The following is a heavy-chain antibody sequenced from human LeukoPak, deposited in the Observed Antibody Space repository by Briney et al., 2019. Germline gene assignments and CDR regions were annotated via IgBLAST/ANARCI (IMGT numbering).Heavy chain of an antibody. CDR1: GYTFTSYD. D-gene: IGHD6-13*01. J-gene: IGHJ5*02. CDR3: ARDRQQQLGWFDP. V-gene: IGHV1-8*01. CDR2: MNPNSGNT. Sequence: ASVKVSCKASGYTFTSYDINWVRQATGQGLEWMGWMNPNSGNTGYAQKFQGRVTMTRNTSISTAYMELSSLRSEDTAVYYCARDRQQQLGWFDPWGQGTLVTVSS.